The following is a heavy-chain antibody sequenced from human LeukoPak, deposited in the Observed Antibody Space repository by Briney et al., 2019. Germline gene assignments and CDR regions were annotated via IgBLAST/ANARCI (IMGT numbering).Heavy chain of an antibody. CDR3: ARDARDGYNYFDY. CDR2: ISYDGSNK. Sequence: GGSLRLSCAASGFTFSSYAMHWVRQAPGKGLEWVAVISYDGSNKYYADSVKGRFTISRDNSKNTLYLQMNSLRAEDTAVYYCARDARDGYNYFDYWGQGTLVIVSS. D-gene: IGHD5-24*01. V-gene: IGHV3-30*04. CDR1: GFTFSSYA. J-gene: IGHJ4*02.